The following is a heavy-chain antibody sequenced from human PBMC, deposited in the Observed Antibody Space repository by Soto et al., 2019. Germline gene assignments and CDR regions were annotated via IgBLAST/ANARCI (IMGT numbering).Heavy chain of an antibody. CDR2: IDGSGTTK. Sequence: EVQLLESGGGLVQPGGSLRLSCGVSGFTFTDFEMNWVRQAPGKGLEWLAYIDGSGTTKKYADSVRGRFTISRDNPNNSLFRQMSSLSAADTAIYYCARGFGRFNYGGQGTLVSVSS. J-gene: IGHJ4*02. CDR3: ARGFGRFNY. CDR1: GFTFTDFE. V-gene: IGHV3-48*03. D-gene: IGHD3-10*01.